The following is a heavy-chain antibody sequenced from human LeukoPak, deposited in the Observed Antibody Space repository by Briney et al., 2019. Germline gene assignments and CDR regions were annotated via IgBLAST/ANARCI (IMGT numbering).Heavy chain of an antibody. V-gene: IGHV3-23*01. CDR3: AKDFSVTR. D-gene: IGHD2-21*02. CDR2: ISGSDGSV. Sequence: PGGSLRPSCAASGFTFSSYAMSWVRQAPGKGLEWVSGISGSDGSVYYADSVKGRFTISRDNSKHTLYLQMNSLRAEDTAVYYCAKDFSVTRWGQGTLVTVSS. CDR1: GFTFSSYA. J-gene: IGHJ4*02.